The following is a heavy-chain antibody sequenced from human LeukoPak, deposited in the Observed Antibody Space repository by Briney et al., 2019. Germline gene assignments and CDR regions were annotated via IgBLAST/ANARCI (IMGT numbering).Heavy chain of an antibody. Sequence: GGSLRLSCAASGLTFFKYSMTWVRQAPGKGLEWVAAITASGASTDYADSVKGRFTISRDNSKNTLSLQMNSLRAEDTAVYYCAKVNPKVREVSHYHYYYYMDVWGKGTTVTISS. CDR1: GLTFFKYS. D-gene: IGHD3-10*01. J-gene: IGHJ6*03. V-gene: IGHV3-23*01. CDR3: AKVNPKVREVSHYHYYYYMDV. CDR2: ITASGAST.